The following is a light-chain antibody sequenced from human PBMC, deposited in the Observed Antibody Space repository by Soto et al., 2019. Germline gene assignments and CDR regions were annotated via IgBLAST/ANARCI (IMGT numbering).Light chain of an antibody. Sequence: EIVLTQSPGTLSLSPGDRATLSCRASQSVSSNYLAWYQQKPGQAPRLLIYGASSRATGIPARFSGSGSGTDFTLTISRLEPEDFAVYYCQRYGTSRPLTFGGGTKVEIK. CDR2: GAS. V-gene: IGKV3-20*01. CDR1: QSVSSNY. J-gene: IGKJ4*01. CDR3: QRYGTSRPLT.